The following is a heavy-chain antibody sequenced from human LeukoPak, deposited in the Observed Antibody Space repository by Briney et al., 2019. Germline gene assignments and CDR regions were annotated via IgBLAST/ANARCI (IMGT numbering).Heavy chain of an antibody. CDR2: ISYDGSNK. CDR1: GFTFSTYW. J-gene: IGHJ4*02. D-gene: IGHD2-2*02. CDR3: AKDLKGLDVVVPAAIRGGILN. Sequence: PGGSLRLSCAASGFTFSTYWMNWVRQAPGKGLEWVALISYDGSNKYYADSVKGRFTISRDNSKNTLYLQMNSLRAEDTAVYYCAKDLKGLDVVVPAAIRGGILNWGQGTLVTDSS. V-gene: IGHV3-30*18.